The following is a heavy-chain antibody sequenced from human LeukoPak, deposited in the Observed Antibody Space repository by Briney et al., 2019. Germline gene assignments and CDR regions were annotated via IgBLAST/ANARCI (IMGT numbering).Heavy chain of an antibody. V-gene: IGHV4-38-2*02. CDR3: ARDGGGNRDYSLLNYYGMDV. CDR2: IYHSGRT. J-gene: IGHJ6*02. Sequence: SETLSLTCTVSGFSISSGYFWGWIRQPPGKGLEWIGSIYHSGRTYYNPSLKSRVTISVDTSKIQFSLKLTSVTAADTAVYYCARDGGGNRDYSLLNYYGMDVWGQGTTVTVSS. D-gene: IGHD4-23*01. CDR1: GFSISSGYF.